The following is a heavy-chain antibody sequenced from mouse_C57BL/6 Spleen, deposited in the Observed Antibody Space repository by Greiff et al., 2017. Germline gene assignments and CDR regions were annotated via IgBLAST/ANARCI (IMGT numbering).Heavy chain of an antibody. CDR3: ATIYDGYYWFAY. J-gene: IGHJ3*01. D-gene: IGHD2-3*01. V-gene: IGHV1-80*01. Sequence: VKLVESGAELVKPGASVKISCKASGYAFSSYWMNWVKQRPGKGLEWIGQIYPGDGDTNYNGKFKGKATLTADKSSSTAYMQLSSLTSEDSAVYFCATIYDGYYWFAYWGQGTLVTVSA. CDR2: IYPGDGDT. CDR1: GYAFSSYW.